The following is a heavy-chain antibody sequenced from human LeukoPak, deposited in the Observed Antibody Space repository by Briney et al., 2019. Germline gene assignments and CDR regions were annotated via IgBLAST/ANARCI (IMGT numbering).Heavy chain of an antibody. CDR1: GYTFTSYG. D-gene: IGHD3-22*01. V-gene: IGHV1-18*01. J-gene: IGHJ4*02. Sequence: ASVKVSCKASGYTFTSYGISWVRQAPGQGLEGMGWISAYNGNTNYAQKLQGRVTLTTDTSTSTAYMELRSLRSDDTAVYYCARDRPRDYYDSSGYRGTGGLDYWGQGTLVTVSS. CDR2: ISAYNGNT. CDR3: ARDRPRDYYDSSGYRGTGGLDY.